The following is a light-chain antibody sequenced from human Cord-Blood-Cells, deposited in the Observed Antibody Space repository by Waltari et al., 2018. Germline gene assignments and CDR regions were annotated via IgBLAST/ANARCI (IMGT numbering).Light chain of an antibody. V-gene: IGLV1-47*01. Sequence: QSVLTQPPSASGTPGQRVTISCSGSSANIGRNYVYWYQQLPGTAPKLLIYRNNQRPSGVPDRFSGSKSGTSASLAFSGLRSEDEADYYCAAWDDSLSGRVFGGGTKLTVL. J-gene: IGLJ3*02. CDR2: RNN. CDR3: AAWDDSLSGRV. CDR1: SANIGRNY.